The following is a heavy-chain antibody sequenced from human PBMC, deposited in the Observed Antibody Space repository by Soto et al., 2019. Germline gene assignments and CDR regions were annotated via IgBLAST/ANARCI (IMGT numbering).Heavy chain of an antibody. Sequence: GGSLRLSCAASGFTFGSYWMTWVRQAPGKGLEWVANIKDEATEEYYVDSVKGRFTISRDNAKNSLYLQMNSLRVEDTAVYYCVRVLKSIGWDNDVFDIWGQGTMVTVSS. CDR2: IKDEATEE. J-gene: IGHJ3*02. D-gene: IGHD6-19*01. V-gene: IGHV3-7*02. CDR3: VRVLKSIGWDNDVFDI. CDR1: GFTFGSYW.